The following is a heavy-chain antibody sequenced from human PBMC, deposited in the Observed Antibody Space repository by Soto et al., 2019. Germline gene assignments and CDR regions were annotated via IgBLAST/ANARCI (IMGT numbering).Heavy chain of an antibody. CDR3: AMDTIAAAGIDY. CDR2: ISYDGSNK. CDR1: GFTFSSYA. V-gene: IGHV3-30-3*01. D-gene: IGHD6-13*01. J-gene: IGHJ4*02. Sequence: QVQLVESGGGVVQPGRSLRLSCAASGFTFSSYAMHWVRQATGKGLEWVAVISYDGSNKYYADSVKGRFTISRDNSKNTLYLQMNSRIAEDTAVYYCAMDTIAAAGIDYWGQGTLVTVSS.